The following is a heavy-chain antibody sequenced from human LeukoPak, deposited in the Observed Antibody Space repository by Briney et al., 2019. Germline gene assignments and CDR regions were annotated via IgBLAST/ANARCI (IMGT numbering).Heavy chain of an antibody. D-gene: IGHD3-22*01. CDR3: ARGSDDSIESAFDI. V-gene: IGHV3-33*08. Sequence: GGSLRLSCAASGFTFSSYAMSWVRQAPGKGLEWVAVIWYDGSNKYYADSVKGRFTISRDNSKNTLYLQMNSLRAEDTAVYYCARGSDDSIESAFDIWGQGTMVTVSS. J-gene: IGHJ3*02. CDR2: IWYDGSNK. CDR1: GFTFSSYA.